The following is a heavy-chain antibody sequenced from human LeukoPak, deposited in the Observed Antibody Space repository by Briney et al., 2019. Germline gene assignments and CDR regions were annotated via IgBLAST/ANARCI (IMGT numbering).Heavy chain of an antibody. D-gene: IGHD3-22*01. Sequence: SVKVSCKASGGTFSSYAISWVRQAPGQGLEWMGRIIPILSIANYAQKFQGRVTITADKSTSTAYMELSSLRSEDTAVYYCARVDTYYCDSSGGWGQGTMVTVSS. CDR2: IIPILSIA. J-gene: IGHJ3*01. V-gene: IGHV1-69*04. CDR1: GGTFSSYA. CDR3: ARVDTYYCDSSGG.